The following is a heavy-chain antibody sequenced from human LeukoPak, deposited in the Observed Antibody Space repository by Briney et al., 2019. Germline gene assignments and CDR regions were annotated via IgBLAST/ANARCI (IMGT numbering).Heavy chain of an antibody. CDR3: ARLTVATRDRHFDY. CDR1: GGSISSTRYY. Sequence: SDPLSLTCTVSGGSISSTRYYWGWIRQPPGKGLQCIGSIYHSATTYDNPSLKSRVAISVDTSKNQFSLKLSSVTAADTAVYYCARLTVATRDRHFDYWGQGTLVTVSS. J-gene: IGHJ4*02. CDR2: IYHSATT. D-gene: IGHD5-12*01. V-gene: IGHV4-39*01.